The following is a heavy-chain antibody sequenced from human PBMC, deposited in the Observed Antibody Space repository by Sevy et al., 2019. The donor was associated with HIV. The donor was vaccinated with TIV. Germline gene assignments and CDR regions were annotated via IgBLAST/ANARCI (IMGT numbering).Heavy chain of an antibody. CDR3: ARDFAAAGTYYFDS. CDR1: GFTFSNYA. V-gene: IGHV3-30-3*01. J-gene: IGHJ4*02. D-gene: IGHD6-13*01. CDR2: ISYDVTSQ. Sequence: GGSLRLSCAASGFTFSNYAMHWVRQAPGKGLEWVAVISYDVTSQYYEDSVKGRFTVSRDISKDTLFLQMDSLRAEDTAVYYCARDFAAAGTYYFDSWGQGTLVTVSS.